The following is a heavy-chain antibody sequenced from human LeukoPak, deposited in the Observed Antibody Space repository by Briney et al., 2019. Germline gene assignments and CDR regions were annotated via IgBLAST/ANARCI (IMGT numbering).Heavy chain of an antibody. Sequence: SQTLSLTCTVSGGSISSGGYYWSWIRQPPGKGLEWIGYIYYSGSTNYIPSLKSRVTISVDTSKNQFSLKLSSVTAADTAVYYCARTVWFGEYDAFDIWGQGTMVTVSS. D-gene: IGHD3-10*01. CDR3: ARTVWFGEYDAFDI. V-gene: IGHV4-61*08. J-gene: IGHJ3*02. CDR2: IYYSGST. CDR1: GGSISSGGYY.